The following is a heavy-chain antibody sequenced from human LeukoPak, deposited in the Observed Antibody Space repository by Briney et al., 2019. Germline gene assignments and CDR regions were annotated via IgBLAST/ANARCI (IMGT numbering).Heavy chain of an antibody. CDR3: AKGHGDYFDY. Sequence: PGGSLRLSCAASGFTFDDYGMSWVRQAPGKGLEWVSAISGSGGSTYYADSVKGRFTISRDNSKNTLYLQMNSLRAEDTAVYYCAKGHGDYFDYWGQGTLVTVSS. CDR2: ISGSGGST. J-gene: IGHJ4*02. D-gene: IGHD4-17*01. V-gene: IGHV3-23*01. CDR1: GFTFDDYG.